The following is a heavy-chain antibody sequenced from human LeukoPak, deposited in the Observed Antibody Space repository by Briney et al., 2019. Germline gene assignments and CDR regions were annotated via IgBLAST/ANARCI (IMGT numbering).Heavy chain of an antibody. D-gene: IGHD2-15*01. CDR3: ATDLDYSGYFDL. V-gene: IGHV3-15*01. CDR2: IRRKTDGGTT. Sequence: GESLRLSCEASGFTFSNAWMSWVRQAPGKGLEWVGRIRRKTDGGTTDHAAPVKGRFTISRDDSKNTLYLEMNSLKTEDTAVYYRATDLDYSGYFDLWGRGVLVTVSS. CDR1: GFTFSNAW. J-gene: IGHJ2*01.